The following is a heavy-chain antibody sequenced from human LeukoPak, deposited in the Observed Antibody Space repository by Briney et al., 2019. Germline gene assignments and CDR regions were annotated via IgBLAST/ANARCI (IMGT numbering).Heavy chain of an antibody. D-gene: IGHD2-8*01. Sequence: ASVKVSRKASGYTFTSYYMHWVRQAPGQGLEWMGIINPSGGSTSYAQRFQGRVTMTRDTSTSTVYMELSSLRSEDTAVYYCARDLGYCTNGVCYDLYYWGQGTLVTVSS. CDR3: ARDLGYCTNGVCYDLYY. J-gene: IGHJ4*02. V-gene: IGHV1-46*01. CDR2: INPSGGST. CDR1: GYTFTSYY.